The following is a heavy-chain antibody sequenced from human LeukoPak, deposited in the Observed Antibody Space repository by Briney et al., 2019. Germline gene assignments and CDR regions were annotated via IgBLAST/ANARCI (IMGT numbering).Heavy chain of an antibody. V-gene: IGHV4-4*07. D-gene: IGHD6-19*01. CDR2: IYTSGST. CDR3: ARGFSGWYLTRGAFDI. CDR1: GGSISYFY. Sequence: KSSETLSLTCTVSGGSISYFYWSWIRQPAGKGLEWIGRIYTSGSTNYNPSLKSRVTISVDTSKNQFSLKLSSVTAADTAVYCCARGFSGWYLTRGAFDIWGQGTMVTVSS. J-gene: IGHJ3*02.